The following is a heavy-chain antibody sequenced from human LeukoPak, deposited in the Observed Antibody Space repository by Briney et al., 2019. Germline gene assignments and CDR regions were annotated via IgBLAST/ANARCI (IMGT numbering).Heavy chain of an antibody. D-gene: IGHD4-17*01. V-gene: IGHV1-69*13. CDR1: GGTFSSYA. J-gene: IGHJ3*02. CDR3: AREAAGDYVFLSGGAFDI. Sequence: ASVKVSCKASGGTFSSYAISWVRQAPGQGLEWMGGIIPIFGTANYAQKFQGRVTITADESTSTAYMELSSLRSEDTAVYYCAREAAGDYVFLSGGAFDIWGQGTMVTVSS. CDR2: IIPIFGTA.